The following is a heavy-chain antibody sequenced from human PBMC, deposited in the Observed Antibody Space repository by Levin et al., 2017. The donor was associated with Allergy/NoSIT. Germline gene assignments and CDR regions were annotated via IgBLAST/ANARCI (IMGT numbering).Heavy chain of an antibody. CDR1: GYTFTTSG. CDR3: ARDREYCTGGVCYSAQYFQH. D-gene: IGHD2-8*02. CDR2: ISTYNGNT. J-gene: IGHJ1*01. V-gene: IGHV1-18*01. Sequence: GESLKISCKASGYTFTTSGISWVRQAPGQGLEWLGWISTYNGNTNYAQKVQGRVTMTRDTSSSTAYMELRSLRSDDTAVYYCARDREYCTGGVCYSAQYFQHWGQGTLVTVSS.